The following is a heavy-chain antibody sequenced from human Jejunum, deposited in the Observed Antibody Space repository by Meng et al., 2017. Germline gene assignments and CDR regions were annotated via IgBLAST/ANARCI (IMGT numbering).Heavy chain of an antibody. V-gene: IGHV3-23*01. CDR1: GFTFSSHA. D-gene: IGHD5-12*01. Sequence: GESLKISCAASGFTFSSHAMNWVRQAPGKGLQWVSGISGGGGSTSYSDSVKGRFTISRDNSKNTLYLQMSSLRGEDTALYYCAKRSSGNFVRSDFDYWGQGTQVTVSS. CDR2: ISGGGGST. J-gene: IGHJ4*02. CDR3: AKRSSGNFVRSDFDY.